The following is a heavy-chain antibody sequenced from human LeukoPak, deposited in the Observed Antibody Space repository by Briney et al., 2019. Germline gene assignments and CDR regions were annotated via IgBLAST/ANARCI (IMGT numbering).Heavy chain of an antibody. Sequence: PSETLSLTCTVSGGSINYGGWIRQHPGKGLEWIGYIYYSGNPYYNPSPKTRVTISVDTSKNQFSLKLSSVTAADTAVYYCARDRTDYEAFDYWGQGTLVTVSS. CDR1: GGSINY. D-gene: IGHD4-17*01. V-gene: IGHV4-31*03. CDR3: ARDRTDYEAFDY. J-gene: IGHJ4*02. CDR2: IYYSGNP.